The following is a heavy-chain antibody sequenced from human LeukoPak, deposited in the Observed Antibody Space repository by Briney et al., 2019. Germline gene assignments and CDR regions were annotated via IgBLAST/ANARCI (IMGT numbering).Heavy chain of an antibody. CDR1: GFTFSSYS. V-gene: IGHV3-21*01. J-gene: IGHJ4*02. Sequence: GGSLRLSCAASGFTFSSYSMNWVRQAPGKGLEWVSPISSSSSYIYYADSVKGRFIISRDNAKNSLYLQMNSLRAEDTAVYYCARDGAYGSGSYYHDYWGQGTLVTVSS. D-gene: IGHD3-10*01. CDR2: ISSSSSYI. CDR3: ARDGAYGSGSYYHDY.